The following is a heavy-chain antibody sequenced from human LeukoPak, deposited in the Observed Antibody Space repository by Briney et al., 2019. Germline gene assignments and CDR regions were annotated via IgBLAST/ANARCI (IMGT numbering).Heavy chain of an antibody. J-gene: IGHJ4*02. D-gene: IGHD4-23*01. CDR2: ITSAGSYI. V-gene: IGHV3-21*01. CDR1: GFTFSSYS. CDR3: TRAVTNDYGGNSLVF. Sequence: GGSLRLSCAGSGFTFSSYSMNWVRQAPGKGLEWVSSITSAGSYIYYVDSVKGRFTISRDNAKNSLYLQMNSLRVEDTAMYYCTRAVTNDYGGNSLVFWGQGTLVSVSS.